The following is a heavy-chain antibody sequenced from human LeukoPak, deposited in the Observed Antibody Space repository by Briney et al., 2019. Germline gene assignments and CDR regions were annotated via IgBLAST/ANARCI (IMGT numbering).Heavy chain of an antibody. D-gene: IGHD2-2*01. V-gene: IGHV4-4*07. CDR1: GGSISSYY. J-gene: IGHJ5*02. CDR2: IYTSGST. CDR3: AREKTSRPDIVVVPAQLNWSDP. Sequence: PSETLSLTCTVSGGSISSYYWSWIRQPAGKGLEWIGRIYTSGSTNYNPSLKSRVTMSVDTSKNQFSLKLSSVTAADTAVYYCAREKTSRPDIVVVPAQLNWSDPWGQGTLVTVSS.